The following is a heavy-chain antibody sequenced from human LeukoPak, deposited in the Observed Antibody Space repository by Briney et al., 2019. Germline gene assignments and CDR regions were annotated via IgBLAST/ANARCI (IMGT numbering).Heavy chain of an antibody. J-gene: IGHJ4*02. CDR2: IIPIFGTA. Sequence: SVEVSCKASGGTFSSYAISWVRQAPGQGLEWMGGIIPIFGTANYAQKFQGRVTITADESTSTAYMELSSLRSEDTAVCYCARSDLYDFWSGYPFDYWGQGTLVTVSS. V-gene: IGHV1-69*13. CDR3: ARSDLYDFWSGYPFDY. D-gene: IGHD3-3*01. CDR1: GGTFSSYA.